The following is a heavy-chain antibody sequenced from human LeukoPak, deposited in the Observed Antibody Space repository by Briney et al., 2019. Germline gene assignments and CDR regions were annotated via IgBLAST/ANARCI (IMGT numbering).Heavy chain of an antibody. Sequence: SETLSLTCTVSGGSISSSSYYWGWIRQPPGKGLEWIGSIYYSGSTYYNPSLKSRVTISVDTSKNQFSLKLSSVAAADTAVYYCARIRSNDSSGYPEYFDYWGQGTLVTVSS. CDR1: GGSISSSSYY. V-gene: IGHV4-39*01. D-gene: IGHD3-22*01. CDR3: ARIRSNDSSGYPEYFDY. CDR2: IYYSGST. J-gene: IGHJ4*02.